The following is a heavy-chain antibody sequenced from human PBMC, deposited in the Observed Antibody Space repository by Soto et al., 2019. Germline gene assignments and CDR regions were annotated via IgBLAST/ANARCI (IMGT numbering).Heavy chain of an antibody. CDR2: INPSGGST. V-gene: IGHV1-46*01. Sequence: GASVKVSCKASGYTFTSYYMHWVRQAPGQGLEWMGIINPSGGSTSYAQKFQVRVTMTRDTSTSTVYMELSSLRSEDTAVYYCARGVGNYYYYYGMDVWGQGTTVTVSS. J-gene: IGHJ6*02. D-gene: IGHD4-4*01. CDR3: ARGVGNYYYYYGMDV. CDR1: GYTFTSYY.